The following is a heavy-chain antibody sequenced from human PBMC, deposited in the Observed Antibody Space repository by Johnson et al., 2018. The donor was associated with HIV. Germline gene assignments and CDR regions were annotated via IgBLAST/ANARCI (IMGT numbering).Heavy chain of an antibody. CDR1: GFTFSSYG. J-gene: IGHJ3*02. V-gene: IGHV3-30*02. CDR3: AKELGSSWYHYAFDI. D-gene: IGHD6-13*01. CDR2: IRYDGSNK. Sequence: QVQLVESGGGVVQPGGSLRLSCAASGFTFSSYGMHWVRHAPCKGLEWVAFIRYDGSNKYYADSVKGRFTISRDNSKNTLYLQMNSLRAEDTAVYYCAKELGSSWYHYAFDIWGQGTMVTVSS.